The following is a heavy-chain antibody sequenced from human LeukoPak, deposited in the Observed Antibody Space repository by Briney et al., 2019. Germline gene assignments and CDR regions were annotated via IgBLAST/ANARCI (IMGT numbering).Heavy chain of an antibody. CDR1: GFTVSSNS. J-gene: IGHJ4*02. D-gene: IGHD6-13*01. CDR2: ITSSSYFI. Sequence: GGSLRLSCTVSGFTVSSNSMNWVRQAPGKGLEWISSITSSSYFIYYADSLKGRFTISRDNAKNSLFLQMNGLRVEDTAVYYCARFGAAAGLFDYWGQGTLVTVSS. V-gene: IGHV3-21*01. CDR3: ARFGAAAGLFDY.